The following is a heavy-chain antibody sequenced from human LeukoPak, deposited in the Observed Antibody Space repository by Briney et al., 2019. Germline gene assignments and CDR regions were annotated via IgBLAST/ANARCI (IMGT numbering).Heavy chain of an antibody. CDR1: GYTLTELS. Sequence: ASVKVSCKVSGYTLTELSMHWVRQAPGKGLEWMGGFDPEDGETIYAQKFPGRVTMTEDTSTDTAYMELSSLRSEDTAVYYCATQQLVLEYYFDYWGQGTLVTVSS. CDR3: ATQQLVLEYYFDY. D-gene: IGHD6-13*01. V-gene: IGHV1-24*01. J-gene: IGHJ4*02. CDR2: FDPEDGET.